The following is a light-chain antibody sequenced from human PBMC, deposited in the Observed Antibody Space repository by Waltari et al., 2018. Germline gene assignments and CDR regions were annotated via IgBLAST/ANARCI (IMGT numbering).Light chain of an antibody. J-gene: IGKJ2*01. V-gene: IGKV1-33*01. CDR2: DAS. CDR3: QQYDDFPPYT. CDR1: RDINNF. Sequence: DIQMTQSPSSLSASVGDRVTISCQASRDINNFLNWYQQKPGKAPKLLIYDASNLEIGVPSRFSGRGSGTHFTFTIISLQPEAVATYYCQQYDDFPPYTFGQGTKVEIK.